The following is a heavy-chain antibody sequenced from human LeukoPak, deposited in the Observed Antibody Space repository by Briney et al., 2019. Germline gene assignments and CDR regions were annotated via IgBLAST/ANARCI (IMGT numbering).Heavy chain of an antibody. CDR2: INHSGST. V-gene: IGHV4-34*01. J-gene: IGHJ5*02. D-gene: IGHD6-19*01. CDR1: GGSFSGYY. Sequence: SETLSLTCAVYGGSFSGYYWSWIRQPPGKGLEWIGEINHSGSTNYNPSLKSRVTISVDTSKNQFSLKLSSVTAADTAVYYCARKVYSSGWYRNWFDPWGQGTLVTVSS. CDR3: ARKVYSSGWYRNWFDP.